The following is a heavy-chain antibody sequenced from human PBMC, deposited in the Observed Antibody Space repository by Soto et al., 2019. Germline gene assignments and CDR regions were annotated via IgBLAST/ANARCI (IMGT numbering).Heavy chain of an antibody. V-gene: IGHV3-23*01. CDR3: AKRDDSNTYPYYFDS. D-gene: IGHD3-22*01. Sequence: GGSLRLSCTASGFIFRNFAMSWVRQAPGKGLDWVSAIDSSGVYTYYGDSVKGRFTISRDNSKNTVYLQMNGLRGDDTAIYYFAKRDDSNTYPYYFDSWGQGTLVTVSS. J-gene: IGHJ4*02. CDR1: GFIFRNFA. CDR2: IDSSGVYT.